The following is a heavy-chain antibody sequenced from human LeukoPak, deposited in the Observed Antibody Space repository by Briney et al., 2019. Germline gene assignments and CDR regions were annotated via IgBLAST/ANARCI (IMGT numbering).Heavy chain of an antibody. CDR2: IYHSGST. J-gene: IGHJ4*02. CDR1: VYSISSGYY. V-gene: IGHV4-38-2*01. D-gene: IGHD3-3*01. Sequence: SETLSLTCAVSVYSISSGYYWGCIRQPPGKGLEWIGSIYHSGSTYYNPSLKSRVTISVDTSKNQFSLKLSSVTAADTAVYYCARGPWSGYSHWGQGTLVTVSS. CDR3: ARGPWSGYSH.